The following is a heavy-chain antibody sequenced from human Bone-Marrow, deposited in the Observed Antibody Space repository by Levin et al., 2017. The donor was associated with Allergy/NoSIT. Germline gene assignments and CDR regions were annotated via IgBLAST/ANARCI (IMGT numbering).Heavy chain of an antibody. V-gene: IGHV3-7*03. Sequence: AGGSLRLSCAASGFVFTGYWMSWVRQPPGKGLEWVANIRHDGIDKYYVDSVKGRFTISRDNAKNSLYLQMNSLRVEDTAVYYCATSAASAGNDWGQGTLVTVSS. D-gene: IGHD6-13*01. CDR3: ATSAASAGND. CDR2: IRHDGIDK. J-gene: IGHJ4*02. CDR1: GFVFTGYW.